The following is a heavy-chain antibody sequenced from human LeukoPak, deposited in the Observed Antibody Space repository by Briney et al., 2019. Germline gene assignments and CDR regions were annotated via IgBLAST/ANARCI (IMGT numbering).Heavy chain of an antibody. D-gene: IGHD5/OR15-5a*01. CDR2: ITPMYGTS. CDR1: GGTFSDYT. Sequence: GASVKVSCKTNGGTFSDYTIHWVRQAPGQGLDWMGGITPMYGTSNYAQKFQGRLTIAADKSTNTVHMDLSSLRSEDTAIYYCARDNAGLYDAFDLWGLGTLVTVSS. CDR3: ARDNAGLYDAFDL. V-gene: IGHV1-69*06. J-gene: IGHJ4*02.